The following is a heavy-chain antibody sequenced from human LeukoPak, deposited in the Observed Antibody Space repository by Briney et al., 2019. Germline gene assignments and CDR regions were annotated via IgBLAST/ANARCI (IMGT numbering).Heavy chain of an antibody. J-gene: IGHJ4*02. CDR2: IRSKAYGGTT. D-gene: IGHD1-26*01. CDR1: GFTCGDYA. Sequence: PGRSLRLSCTASGFTCGDYAMSWVRQAPGKGLGWVDFIRSKAYGGTTEYAASVKGRFTISRDDSKSIAYLQMNSLKTEDTAVYYCTRGAVGATTFIDYWGQETLVTVSS. V-gene: IGHV3-49*04. CDR3: TRGAVGATTFIDY.